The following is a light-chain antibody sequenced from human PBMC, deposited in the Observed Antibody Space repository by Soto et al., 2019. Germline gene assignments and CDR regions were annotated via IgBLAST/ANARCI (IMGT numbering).Light chain of an antibody. V-gene: IGKV1-33*01. J-gene: IGKJ3*01. CDR3: QKHDGVPL. CDR1: QGISNH. Sequence: DIQLTQSPSSLSASVGDRVTITCQASQGISNHLNWYQQKPGKAPNLLIYDASDLETGVPSRFSGGGAGTFFSFTINSLQPEDIATYYCQKHDGVPLFGPGTKVDIK. CDR2: DAS.